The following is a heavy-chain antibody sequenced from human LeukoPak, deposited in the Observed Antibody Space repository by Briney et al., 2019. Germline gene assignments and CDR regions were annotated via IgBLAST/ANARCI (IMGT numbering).Heavy chain of an antibody. Sequence: GGSLRLSCAASGFTFSNYWMSWVRQAPGKGLEWVANIKQDGSEKYYVDSVKGRFTISRDNAKNSLYLQMTSLRAEDTAVYFCEGGGYYWGQGTLVTVSS. J-gene: IGHJ4*02. CDR1: GFTFSNYW. D-gene: IGHD3-22*01. CDR2: IKQDGSEK. V-gene: IGHV3-7*01. CDR3: EGGGYY.